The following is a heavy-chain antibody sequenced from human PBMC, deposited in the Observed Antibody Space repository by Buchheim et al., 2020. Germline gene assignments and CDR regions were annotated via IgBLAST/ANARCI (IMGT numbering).Heavy chain of an antibody. CDR2: IKQDGSEK. V-gene: IGHV3-7*01. J-gene: IGHJ4*02. CDR3: ARDVYGLK. Sequence: EVQLVESGGVLVQPGGSLRLFCAASGFTFSIYCISWVRQSPGKGLEYVANIKQDGSEKYYVDSVKGRYTIYRDNAKNSLYLQMNSLRAEDTAVYYCARDVYGLKWGQGTL. D-gene: IGHD3/OR15-3a*01. CDR1: GFTFSIYC.